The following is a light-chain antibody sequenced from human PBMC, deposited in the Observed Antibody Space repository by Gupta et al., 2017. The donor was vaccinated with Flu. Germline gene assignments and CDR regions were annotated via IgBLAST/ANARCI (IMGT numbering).Light chain of an antibody. Sequence: QSVLTQPPSVSAAPGQKVTIFCSGSSSNIGSHHVSWYQQFPGTAPKLLISENNRRPSGIPDRFSGSKSGTSATLDITGLQTGDEADYYCGTWDSSLGGVFGGGTKLTVL. CDR1: SSNIGSHH. CDR2: ENN. V-gene: IGLV1-51*02. CDR3: GTWDSSLGGV. J-gene: IGLJ3*02.